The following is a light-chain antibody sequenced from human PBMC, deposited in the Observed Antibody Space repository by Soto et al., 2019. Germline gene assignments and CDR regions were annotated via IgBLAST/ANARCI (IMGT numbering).Light chain of an antibody. CDR2: AAS. CDR3: QQYYSYPWT. CDR1: QGISSY. J-gene: IGKJ1*01. V-gene: IGKV1-8*01. Sequence: AIRMTQSPSSFSASTGDRVTITCRASQGISSYLAWYQQKPGKAPKLLIYAASTLQSAVPSRFSGSGSGTDFTLTSSCLQSEDFASDYCQQYYSYPWTFGQGTKVEIK.